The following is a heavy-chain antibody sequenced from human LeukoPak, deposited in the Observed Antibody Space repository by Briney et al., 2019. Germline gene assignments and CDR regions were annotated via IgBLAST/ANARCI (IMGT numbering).Heavy chain of an antibody. D-gene: IGHD3-22*01. CDR1: GFTFSSYS. J-gene: IGHJ4*02. V-gene: IGHV3-21*01. Sequence: GGSLRLSCAASGFTFSSYSMNWVRQAPGKGLEWVSSISSSSNYIYYADSVKGRFTISRDNAKNSLYLQMNSLRAEDTAVYYSARVGYYDSSGFDYWGQGTLVTVSS. CDR2: ISSSSNYI. CDR3: ARVGYYDSSGFDY.